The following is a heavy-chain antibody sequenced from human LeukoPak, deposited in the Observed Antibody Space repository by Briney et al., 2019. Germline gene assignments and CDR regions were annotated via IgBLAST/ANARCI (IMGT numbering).Heavy chain of an antibody. Sequence: PSETLSPTCTVSGGSTSSGGYYWSWIRQHPGKGLEWIGYIYYSGSTHYNPSLESRVTISKDTSNNHFSLNLSSVTAADTAVYYCAREDWRSGSSPQWGQGTLVTVSS. CDR1: GGSTSSGGYY. J-gene: IGHJ4*02. CDR3: AREDWRSGSSPQ. D-gene: IGHD3-10*01. CDR2: IYYSGST. V-gene: IGHV4-31*03.